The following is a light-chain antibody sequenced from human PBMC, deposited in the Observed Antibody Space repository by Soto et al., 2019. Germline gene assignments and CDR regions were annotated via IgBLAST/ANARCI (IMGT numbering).Light chain of an antibody. CDR1: QSVINT. CDR2: GAS. Sequence: ENVLTQSPGTLSLSPGERATLSCRASQSVINTFLAWYQQKPGQAPSLLIYGASARATGIPDRFSGSGSGTEFTLTISSLQSEDFAVYYCQQYNNWPQTFGQGTKVDNK. V-gene: IGKV3D-15*01. J-gene: IGKJ1*01. CDR3: QQYNNWPQT.